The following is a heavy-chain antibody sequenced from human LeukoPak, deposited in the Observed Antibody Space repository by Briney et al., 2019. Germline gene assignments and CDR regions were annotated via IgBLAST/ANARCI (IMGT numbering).Heavy chain of an antibody. V-gene: IGHV7-4-1*02. CDR3: ARWDYDSSGYALYYFDY. CDR2: INTNTGNP. CDR1: GYTFTSNA. J-gene: IGHJ4*02. Sequence: GASVKVSCKASGYTFTSNALGWVRQAPGQGLEWMGWINTNTGNPTYAQGFTGRFVFSLDTSVSTAYLQISSLKAEDTAVYYCARWDYDSSGYALYYFDYWGQGTLVTVSS. D-gene: IGHD3-22*01.